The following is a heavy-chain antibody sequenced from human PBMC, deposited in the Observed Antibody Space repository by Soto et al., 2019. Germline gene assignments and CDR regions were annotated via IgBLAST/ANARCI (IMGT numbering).Heavy chain of an antibody. CDR3: VRRVCSGGSCYSDY. Sequence: PGGSLRLSCAASGFTFSSYWMHWVRQAPGKGLVWVSRINSDGSSTSYADSVKGRFTISRDNAKNTLYLQMNSLRAEDTAVYYCVRRVCSGGSCYSDYWGQGTLVTVSS. D-gene: IGHD2-15*01. J-gene: IGHJ4*02. CDR2: INSDGSST. V-gene: IGHV3-74*01. CDR1: GFTFSSYW.